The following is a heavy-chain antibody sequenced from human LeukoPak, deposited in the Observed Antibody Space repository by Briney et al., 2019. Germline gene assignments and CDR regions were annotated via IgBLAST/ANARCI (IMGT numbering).Heavy chain of an antibody. J-gene: IGHJ1*01. D-gene: IGHD6-13*01. CDR2: INHSGST. CDR1: GGSISSSSYY. CDR3: ARGIAAAGGAEYFQH. Sequence: SETLSLTCTVSGGSISSSSYYWGWIRQPPGKGLEWIGEINHSGSTNYNPSLKSRVTISVDTSKNQFSLKLSSVTAADTAVYYCARGIAAAGGAEYFQHWGQGTLVTVSS. V-gene: IGHV4-39*07.